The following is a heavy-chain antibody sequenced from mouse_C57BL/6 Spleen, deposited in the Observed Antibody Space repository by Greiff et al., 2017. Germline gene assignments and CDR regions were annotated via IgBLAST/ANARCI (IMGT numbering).Heavy chain of an antibody. CDR3: ARERYYYGSREGYFDV. CDR1: GYTFTSYW. D-gene: IGHD1-1*01. Sequence: QVQLQQSGAELVKPGASVKLSCKASGYTFTSYWMQWVKQRPGQGLEWIGEIDPSDSYTNYNQKFKGKATLTVDTSSSTAYMQLSSLTSEDSAVYYCARERYYYGSREGYFDVWGTGTTVTVSS. V-gene: IGHV1-50*01. J-gene: IGHJ1*03. CDR2: IDPSDSYT.